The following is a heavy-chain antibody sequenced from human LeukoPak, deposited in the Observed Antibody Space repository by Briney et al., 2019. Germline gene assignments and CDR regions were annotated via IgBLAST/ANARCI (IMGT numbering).Heavy chain of an antibody. D-gene: IGHD6-13*01. CDR3: ARASSWYAVRYYYYMDV. J-gene: IGHJ6*03. CDR2: IHTSGST. Sequence: PSETLSLTCTVSGGSISSYYWSWIRQPAGKGLEWIGRIHTSGSTNYNPSLKSRVTISVDTSKNQFSLKLSSVTAADTAVYYCARASSWYAVRYYYYMDVWGKGTTVTVSS. V-gene: IGHV4-4*07. CDR1: GGSISSYY.